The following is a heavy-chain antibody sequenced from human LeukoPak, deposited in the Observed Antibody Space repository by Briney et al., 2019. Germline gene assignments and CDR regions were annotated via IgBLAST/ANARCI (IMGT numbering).Heavy chain of an antibody. CDR2: NYYSGST. CDR1: GGSISSSSYY. D-gene: IGHD1-26*01. Sequence: PSETLSLTCTVSGGSISSSSYYWGWIRQPPGKGLEWIGSNYYSGSTYYNPSLKSRVTISVDTSKNHFSLKLRSVTAADTAVYYCAKHGELLSWFDPWGQGTQVTVSS. V-gene: IGHV4-39*01. J-gene: IGHJ5*02. CDR3: AKHGELLSWFDP.